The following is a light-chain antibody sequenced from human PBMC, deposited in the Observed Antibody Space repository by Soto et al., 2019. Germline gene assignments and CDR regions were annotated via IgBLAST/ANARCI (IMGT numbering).Light chain of an antibody. J-gene: IGKJ1*01. Sequence: DIQMTQYPSTLSASVGDRVTITCRASQSISSWLAWYQQKPGKAPKLLIYKASSLESGVPSRFSGSRSGTDFTLTISCLQSEDFATYYCQQYYSYPRTFGQGTKVDIK. V-gene: IGKV1-5*03. CDR2: KAS. CDR1: QSISSW. CDR3: QQYYSYPRT.